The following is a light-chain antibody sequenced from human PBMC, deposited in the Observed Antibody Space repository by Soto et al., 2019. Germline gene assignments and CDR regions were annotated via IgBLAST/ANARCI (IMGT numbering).Light chain of an antibody. Sequence: EIVLTQSPATLSLSPGERATLSCRASQTIRNYLAWYQQKPGRAPRLLIYDTSNRATGIPARFSGTGSGTDFTLTISSLEPEDFAVYYCQQRSYWLTFGAGTRVEI. V-gene: IGKV3-11*01. J-gene: IGKJ4*01. CDR2: DTS. CDR3: QQRSYWLT. CDR1: QTIRNY.